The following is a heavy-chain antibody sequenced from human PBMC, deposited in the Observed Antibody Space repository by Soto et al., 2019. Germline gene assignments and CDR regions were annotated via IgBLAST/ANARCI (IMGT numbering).Heavy chain of an antibody. CDR3: AADGEPLVDWFDP. V-gene: IGHV4-39*01. Sequence: SETLSLTCTVSGGSISSSSYYWGWIRQPPGKGLEWIGSIYYSGSTYYNPSLKSRVTISVDTSKNQFSLKLSSVTAADTAVYYCAADGEPLVDWFDPWGQGTLVTVSS. CDR2: IYYSGST. J-gene: IGHJ5*02. CDR1: GGSISSSSYY. D-gene: IGHD6-6*01.